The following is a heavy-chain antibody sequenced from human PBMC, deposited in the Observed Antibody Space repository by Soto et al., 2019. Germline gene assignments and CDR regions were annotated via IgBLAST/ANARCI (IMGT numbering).Heavy chain of an antibody. J-gene: IGHJ4*02. V-gene: IGHV1-69*05. CDR3: GSGNPRERQTY. Sequence: SVKVSCKASGGTFNSYAISWVRQAPGQGLEWMGGIIPIFGTADYAQKFQGRVTITTDKSTSTAYMELRSLRSDDTAVYYCGSGNPRERQTYSGQGTLVPVSS. CDR2: IIPIFGTA. CDR1: GGTFNSYA. D-gene: IGHD1-1*01.